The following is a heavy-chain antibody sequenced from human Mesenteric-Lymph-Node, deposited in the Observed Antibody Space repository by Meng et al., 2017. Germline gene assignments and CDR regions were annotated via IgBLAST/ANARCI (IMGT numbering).Heavy chain of an antibody. V-gene: IGHV3-9*01. D-gene: IGHD2/OR15-2a*01. J-gene: IGHJ4*02. CDR1: GFAFDDYI. Sequence: GGSLRLSCAASGFAFDDYIMHWVRQAPGKGLEWVAAITWNSGNLGYADSVKGRFTISRDNAKNTLSLQMSSLRAEDTAVYYCASDQEYSPDSWGQGTLVTVSS. CDR2: ITWNSGNL. CDR3: ASDQEYSPDS.